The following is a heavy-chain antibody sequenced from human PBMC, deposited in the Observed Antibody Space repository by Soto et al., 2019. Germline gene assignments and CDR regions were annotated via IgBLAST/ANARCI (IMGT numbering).Heavy chain of an antibody. V-gene: IGHV4-59*01. CDR3: ARGPGGDYYDSSGYPGWFDP. Sequence: PSETLSLTCTVSGGSISSYYWSWIRQPPGKGLEWIGYIYYSGSTNYNPSLKSRVTISVDTSKNQFSLKLSSVTAADTAVYYCARGPGGDYYDSSGYPGWFDPWGQGILVTVSS. CDR2: IYYSGST. CDR1: GGSISSYY. J-gene: IGHJ5*02. D-gene: IGHD3-22*01.